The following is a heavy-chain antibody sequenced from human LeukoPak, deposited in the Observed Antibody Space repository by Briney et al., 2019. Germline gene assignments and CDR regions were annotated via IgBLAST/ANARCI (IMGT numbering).Heavy chain of an antibody. CDR2: ISWNSGSI. J-gene: IGHJ3*02. Sequence: GRSLRLSCAASEFTFDDYAMHWVRQAPGKGLEWVSGISWNSGSIAYADSVKGRFTISRDNAKNSLYLQMNGLRAEDTALYYCAKHDQQQLSRGTFDIWGQGTMVTVSS. CDR3: AKHDQQQLSRGTFDI. D-gene: IGHD6-13*01. V-gene: IGHV3-9*01. CDR1: EFTFDDYA.